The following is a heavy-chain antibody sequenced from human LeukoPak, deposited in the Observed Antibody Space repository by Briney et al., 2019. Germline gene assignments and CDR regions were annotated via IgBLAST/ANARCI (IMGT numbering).Heavy chain of an antibody. CDR1: GLTFRTYA. J-gene: IGHJ4*02. D-gene: IGHD3-16*02. CDR3: AKGGSYRSQPHFDY. V-gene: IGHV3-23*01. CDR2: ISDSGGYT. Sequence: SGGSLRLSCAASGLTFRTYAMSWVRQAPGKGLEWVSSISDSGGYTFYADSVKGRFTISRDNSKNTVYLQMNSLRAEDTAVYYCAKGGSYRSQPHFDYWGQGTPVTVSS.